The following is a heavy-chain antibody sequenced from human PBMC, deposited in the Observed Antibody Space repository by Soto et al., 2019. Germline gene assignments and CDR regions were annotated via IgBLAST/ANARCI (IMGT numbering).Heavy chain of an antibody. CDR2: IGTTGDA. D-gene: IGHD6-19*01. J-gene: IGHJ4*01. Sequence: VQLVESGGGLVQPGGSLRLSCAASGFTFSSYAMHWVRQTAGKGLEWVAAIGTTGDAYYPGSATGRFTISRQNAKNSEYLQMNNLRVGDTAVYFCAGGRSGWYAEFDFLGPRTQVTVSS. CDR1: GFTFSSYA. CDR3: AGGRSGWYAEFDF. V-gene: IGHV3-13*01.